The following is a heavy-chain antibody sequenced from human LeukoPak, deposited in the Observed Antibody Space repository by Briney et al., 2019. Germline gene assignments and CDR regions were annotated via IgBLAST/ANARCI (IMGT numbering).Heavy chain of an antibody. J-gene: IGHJ3*02. CDR1: GGSISRSSYY. CDR2: IYYSGST. V-gene: IGHV4-39*01. CDR3: ARQIVVVPAAIGDAFDI. Sequence: PSETLSLTCTVSGGSISRSSYYWGWIRQPPGKGLEWIGSIYYSGSTYYNPSLKSRVTISVDTSKNQFSLKLSSVAAADTAVYYCARQIVVVPAAIGDAFDIWGQGTMVTVSS. D-gene: IGHD2-2*02.